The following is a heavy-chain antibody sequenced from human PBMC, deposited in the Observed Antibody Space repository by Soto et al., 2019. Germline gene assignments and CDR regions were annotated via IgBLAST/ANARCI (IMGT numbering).Heavy chain of an antibody. CDR2: INWNGGST. D-gene: IGHD3-10*01. V-gene: IGHV3-20*01. J-gene: IGHJ5*02. Sequence: PGGSLRLSCAASGFTFDDYGMSWVRQAPGKGLEWVSGINWNGGSTGYADSVKGRFTISRDNAKNSLYLQMNSLRAEDTALYHCGREIRSGRDRKSMVFDNGFNPWGQETLVTVSS. CDR1: GFTFDDYG. CDR3: GREIRSGRDRKSMVFDNGFNP.